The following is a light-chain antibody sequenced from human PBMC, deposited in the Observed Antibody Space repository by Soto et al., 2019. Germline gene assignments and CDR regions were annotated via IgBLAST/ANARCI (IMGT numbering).Light chain of an antibody. CDR3: MQGSHWPYT. J-gene: IGKJ2*01. V-gene: IGKV2-30*01. CDR2: KVS. CDR1: QSLVSSNGNTY. Sequence: DVVMTQSPLSLPVTLGQPASISCRSSQSLVSSNGNTYLNWFQQRPGQSPRRLIYKVSNRDSGGPDRFSGSGSDSDFTLEISRVEAEDVGVYYCMQGSHWPYTFGQGTKLEIK.